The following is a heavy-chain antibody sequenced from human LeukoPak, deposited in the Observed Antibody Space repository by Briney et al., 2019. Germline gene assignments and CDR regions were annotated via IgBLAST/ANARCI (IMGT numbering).Heavy chain of an antibody. CDR2: VHSSGGT. V-gene: IGHV4-4*08. CDR1: GGSMTENY. CDR3: ARWAATYFDY. Sequence: PSETLSLTCTVSGGSMTENYWAWIRQPPGKRLEWIGYVHSSGGTKYNPSLKSRVTVSIDMSKNQFSLSLRSVTAADTAVYYCARWAATYFDYWGQGTLVTVSS. J-gene: IGHJ4*02.